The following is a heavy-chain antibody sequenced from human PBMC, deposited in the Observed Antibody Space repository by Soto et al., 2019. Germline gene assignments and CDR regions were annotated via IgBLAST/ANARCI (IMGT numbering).Heavy chain of an antibody. Sequence: QVQLVQSGAEVKKTGASVKVSCKASGYTFTSYGISWVRQAPGQGREWMGWISAYNGNTNYAQKLQGRVTMTTDTSTSTAYMELRSLRSDDTAVYYCAREGYYYILTGFTPRTFDPWGQGTLVTVSS. V-gene: IGHV1-18*01. CDR3: AREGYYYILTGFTPRTFDP. J-gene: IGHJ5*02. CDR1: GYTFTSYG. CDR2: ISAYNGNT. D-gene: IGHD3-9*01.